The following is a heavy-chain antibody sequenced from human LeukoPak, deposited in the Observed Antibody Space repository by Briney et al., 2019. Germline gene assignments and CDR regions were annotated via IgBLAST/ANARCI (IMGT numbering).Heavy chain of an antibody. CDR1: GGSIGSDNYY. CDR2: IFYTGTT. Sequence: SETLSLTCTVSGGSIGSDNYYWDWIRQPPGKGLEFIAGIFYTGTTYYNPSLKSRVTISVDTSKNQFSLKLSSVTAADTAVYYCARHDWNYWGQGTLVTVSS. CDR3: ARHDWNY. D-gene: IGHD3-9*01. V-gene: IGHV4-39*01. J-gene: IGHJ4*02.